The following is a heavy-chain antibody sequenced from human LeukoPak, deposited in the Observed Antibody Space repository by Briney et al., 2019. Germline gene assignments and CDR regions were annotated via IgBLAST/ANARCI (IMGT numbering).Heavy chain of an antibody. CDR1: GGSFSGYY. J-gene: IGHJ4*02. CDR3: ASLEWLPYYFDY. V-gene: IGHV4-34*01. CDR2: IKHSGST. Sequence: PSETLSLTCAVYGGSFSGYYWSWIRQPPGKGLEWIGEIKHSGSTNYNPSLKSRVTISVDTSKNQFSLKLSSVTAADTAVYYCASLEWLPYYFDYWGQGTLVTVSS. D-gene: IGHD3-3*01.